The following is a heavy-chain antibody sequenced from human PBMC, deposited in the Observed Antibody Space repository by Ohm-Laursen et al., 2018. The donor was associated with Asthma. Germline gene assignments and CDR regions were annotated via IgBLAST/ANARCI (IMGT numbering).Heavy chain of an antibody. CDR3: ARDGVPAATTGYYYGMDV. CDR1: GFTFSDYF. D-gene: IGHD2-2*01. V-gene: IGHV3-74*01. J-gene: IGHJ6*02. CDR2: IFPHGRHT. Sequence: SLRLSCAAPGFTFSDYFMHWVRQGPGEGLVWISHIFPHGRHTNYADSVKGRFTISRDNSKNTLYLQMNSLRAEDTAVYYCARDGVPAATTGYYYGMDVWGQGTTVTVSS.